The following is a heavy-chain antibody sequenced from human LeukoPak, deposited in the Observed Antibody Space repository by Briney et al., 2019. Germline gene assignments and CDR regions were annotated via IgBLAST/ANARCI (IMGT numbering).Heavy chain of an antibody. Sequence: ASVKVSCKASGYTFTSYDINWVRQATGQGLEWMGWMNPNSGNTGYAQKFQGRVTITRNTSISTVYMEMSSLRSEDTAVYYCARVMRVRYFDWLPSYYFDYWGQGTLVTVSS. D-gene: IGHD3-9*01. J-gene: IGHJ4*02. CDR3: ARVMRVRYFDWLPSYYFDY. CDR2: MNPNSGNT. V-gene: IGHV1-8*01. CDR1: GYTFTSYD.